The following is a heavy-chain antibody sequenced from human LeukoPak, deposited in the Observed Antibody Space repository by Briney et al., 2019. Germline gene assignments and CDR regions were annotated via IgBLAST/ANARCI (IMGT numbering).Heavy chain of an antibody. CDR2: IIPILGIA. Sequence: ASVKVSCKASGGTFSSYAISWVRQAPGQGLEWMGRIIPILGIANYAQKFQGRVTITADKSTSTAYMELSSLRSEDTAVYYCARGGDSSSSLGYYYGMDVWGQGTTVTVSS. V-gene: IGHV1-69*04. D-gene: IGHD6-6*01. J-gene: IGHJ6*02. CDR3: ARGGDSSSSLGYYYGMDV. CDR1: GGTFSSYA.